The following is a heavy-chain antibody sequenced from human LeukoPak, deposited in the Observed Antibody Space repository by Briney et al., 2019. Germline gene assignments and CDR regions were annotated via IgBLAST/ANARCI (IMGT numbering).Heavy chain of an antibody. D-gene: IGHD6-19*01. CDR3: AKDQARTSSRGAFDI. J-gene: IGHJ3*02. CDR1: GFTFSSYA. CDR2: VSGSGGST. V-gene: IGHV3-23*01. Sequence: GGSLRLSCAASGFTFSSYAMSWVRQAPGKGLEWVSAVSGSGGSTYYADSVKGRFTISRDNSKNTLYLQMNSLRAEDTAVYYCAKDQARTSSRGAFDIWGQGTMVTVSS.